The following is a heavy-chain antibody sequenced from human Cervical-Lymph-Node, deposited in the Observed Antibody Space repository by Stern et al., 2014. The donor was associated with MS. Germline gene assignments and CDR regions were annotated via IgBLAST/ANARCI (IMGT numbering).Heavy chain of an antibody. CDR2: ITYDGSKT. V-gene: IGHV3-30-3*01. CDR3: ARGSRGMDV. Sequence: QLVESGGGVVQPGRSLRVSCAGSGFTFSSYPIYWVRQAPGKGLEWVGVITYDGSKTYYGDSVKGRFTLSRDNSKNTVSLQMNSLTTEDTAVYYCARGSRGMDVWGQGTTVTVSS. CDR1: GFTFSSYP. J-gene: IGHJ6*02.